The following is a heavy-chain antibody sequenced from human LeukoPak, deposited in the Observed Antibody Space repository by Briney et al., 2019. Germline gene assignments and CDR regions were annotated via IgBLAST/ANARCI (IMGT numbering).Heavy chain of an antibody. Sequence: GGSLRLSCAASGFTFGTYAMSWVRQAPGKGLEWVSAISASGSRTYYSDSVKGRFTISRDNAKNSLYLQMNSLRAEDTALYYCAKDGTIAAAGTTELDYWGQGTLVTVSS. CDR3: AKDGTIAAAGTTELDY. V-gene: IGHV3-23*01. D-gene: IGHD6-13*01. CDR2: ISASGSRT. J-gene: IGHJ4*02. CDR1: GFTFGTYA.